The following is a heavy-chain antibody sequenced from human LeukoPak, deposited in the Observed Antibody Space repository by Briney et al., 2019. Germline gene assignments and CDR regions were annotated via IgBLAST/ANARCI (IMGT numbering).Heavy chain of an antibody. J-gene: IGHJ3*01. V-gene: IGHV3-23*01. D-gene: IGHD6-6*01. CDR2: ISGSGGFT. CDR1: GFTFSYYS. Sequence: PGGSLRLSCAASGFTFSYYSMNWVRQAPGKGLEWVSTISGSGGFTYYADSVKGRFTISRDKSKNTLYLQMNSLRAEDTAVYFCAKVFSSSSKAFDFWGQGTMVTVSS. CDR3: AKVFSSSSKAFDF.